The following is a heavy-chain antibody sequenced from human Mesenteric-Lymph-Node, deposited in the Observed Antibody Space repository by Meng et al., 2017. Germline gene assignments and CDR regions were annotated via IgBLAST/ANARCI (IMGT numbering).Heavy chain of an antibody. V-gene: IGHV1-69*06. CDR2: IIPIFGTA. CDR1: GGTFRSYA. J-gene: IGHJ4*02. CDR3: ARAQALAPSRSGFDY. D-gene: IGHD3-3*02. Sequence: LVQAGPEVKKPGSSVKASCKASGGTFRSYAISWVRQAPGQGLEWMGGIIPIFGTANYAQKFQGRVTITADKSTSTAYMELSSLRSEDTAVYYCARAQALAPSRSGFDYWGQGTLVTVSS.